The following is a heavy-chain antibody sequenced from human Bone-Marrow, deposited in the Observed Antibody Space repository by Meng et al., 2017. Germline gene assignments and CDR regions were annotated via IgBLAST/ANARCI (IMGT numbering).Heavy chain of an antibody. CDR3: TTDVEGSCSSTSCYAVDY. J-gene: IGHJ4*02. CDR1: GFTFGDHA. D-gene: IGHD2-2*01. V-gene: IGHV3-49*03. Sequence: GESLKISCSASGFTFGDHAMSWFRQAPGKGLEWVGFIRSETYGGTTEYAASVKGRFTISRDDSKSIAYLRMNGLKTEDTAVYYCTTDVEGSCSSTSCYAVDYWGQGTLVTVSS. CDR2: IRSETYGGTT.